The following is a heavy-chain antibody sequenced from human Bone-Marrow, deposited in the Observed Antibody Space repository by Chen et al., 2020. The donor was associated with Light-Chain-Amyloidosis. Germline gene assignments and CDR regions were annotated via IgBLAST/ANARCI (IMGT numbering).Heavy chain of an antibody. D-gene: IGHD3-16*01. V-gene: IGHV4-31*03. CDR3: ARDGGRIHPYYNGMDV. J-gene: IGHJ6*02. CDR1: GGSIRSDGYY. Sequence: QVQLQESGPGLVKPSQTLSLTCIVSGGSIRSDGYYWIWVRQQPGKGLEWIGYIDDRGSTYHNPSLKSRVSISVDTSKNEFSLKVSSVTAADTAVYYCARDGGRIHPYYNGMDVWGQGTTVSVSS. CDR2: IDDRGST.